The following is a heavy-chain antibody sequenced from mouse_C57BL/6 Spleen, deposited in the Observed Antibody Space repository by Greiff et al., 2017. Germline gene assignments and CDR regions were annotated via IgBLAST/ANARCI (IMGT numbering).Heavy chain of an antibody. Sequence: QVQLQQSGPELVKPGASVKISCKASGYAFSSSWMNWVKQRPGKGLEWIGRIYPGDGDTNYNGKFKGKATLTADKSSSTAYMQLSSLTSEDSAVYFCARSGYCVFAYWGQGTLVTVSA. V-gene: IGHV1-82*01. D-gene: IGHD2-3*01. J-gene: IGHJ3*01. CDR2: IYPGDGDT. CDR3: ARSGYCVFAY. CDR1: GYAFSSSW.